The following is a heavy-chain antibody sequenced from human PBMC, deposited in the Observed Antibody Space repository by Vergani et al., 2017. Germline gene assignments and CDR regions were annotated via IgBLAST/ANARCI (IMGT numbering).Heavy chain of an antibody. CDR3: AKADCSGGSCYSGYYYGMDV. V-gene: IGHV3-23*01. CDR1: GFTFSSYA. D-gene: IGHD2-15*01. Sequence: EVQLLESGGGLVQPGGSLRLSCAASGFTFSSYAMSWVRQAPGKGLEWVSAISGSGGSTYYADSVKGRLTIARDNSKNTLYLQMNSLRAEDTAVYYCAKADCSGGSCYSGYYYGMDVWGQGTTVTVSS. CDR2: ISGSGGST. J-gene: IGHJ6*02.